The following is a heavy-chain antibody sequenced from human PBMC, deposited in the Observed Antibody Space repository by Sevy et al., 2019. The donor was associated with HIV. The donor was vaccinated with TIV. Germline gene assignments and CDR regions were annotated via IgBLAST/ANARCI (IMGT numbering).Heavy chain of an antibody. D-gene: IGHD3-16*02. J-gene: IGHJ1*01. CDR1: GFTFSSYG. CDR2: IWYDGSNK. CDR3: AKEGVTFGGVIGEYFQH. V-gene: IGHV3-33*06. Sequence: GGSRRLSCAASGFTFSSYGMHWVRQAPGKGLEWVAVIWYDGSNKYYADSVKGRFTISRDNSKNTLYLQMNSLRAEDTAVYYCAKEGVTFGGVIGEYFQHWGQGTLVTVSS.